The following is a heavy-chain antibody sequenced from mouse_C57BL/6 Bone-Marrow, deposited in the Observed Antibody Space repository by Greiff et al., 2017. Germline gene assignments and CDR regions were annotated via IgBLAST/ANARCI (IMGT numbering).Heavy chain of an antibody. CDR1: GYTFTTYP. J-gene: IGHJ4*01. Sequence: VQLQQSGAELVKPGASVKMSCKASGYTFTTYPIEWMKQNHGKSLEWIGNFHPYNDDTKYNEKFKGKATLTVEKSSSTVYLELSRLTSDDSAVYYCAGRVYGSSYDYAMDYWGQGTSVTVSS. CDR2: FHPYNDDT. D-gene: IGHD1-1*01. V-gene: IGHV1-47*01. CDR3: AGRVYGSSYDYAMDY.